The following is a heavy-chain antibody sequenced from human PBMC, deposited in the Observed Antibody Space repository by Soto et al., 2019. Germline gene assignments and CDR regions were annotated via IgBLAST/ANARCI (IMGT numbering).Heavy chain of an antibody. CDR2: IYYSGST. D-gene: IGHD3-22*01. CDR1: GGSISSGGYY. J-gene: IGHJ6*02. Sequence: LSLTCTVSGGSISSGGYYWSWIRQHPGKGLEWIGYIYYSGSTYYNPSLKSRVTISVDTSKNQFSLKLSSVTAADTAVYYCAREVNYYDSSGSLYYYYGMDVWGQGTTVTVSS. V-gene: IGHV4-31*03. CDR3: AREVNYYDSSGSLYYYYGMDV.